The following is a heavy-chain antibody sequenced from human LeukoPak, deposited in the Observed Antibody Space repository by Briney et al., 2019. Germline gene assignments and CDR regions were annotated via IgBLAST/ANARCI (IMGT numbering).Heavy chain of an antibody. Sequence: ASVKVSCKASGYTFTGYYMHWVRQAPGQGLEWMGRINPNSGDSNYAQKFQGRVTMTRDTSISTAYMELSRLRSDDTAVYYCARGRSDSSGNYWYDYWGQGTLVTVSA. D-gene: IGHD1-26*01. CDR1: GYTFTGYY. V-gene: IGHV1-2*06. J-gene: IGHJ4*02. CDR3: ARGRSDSSGNYWYDY. CDR2: INPNSGDS.